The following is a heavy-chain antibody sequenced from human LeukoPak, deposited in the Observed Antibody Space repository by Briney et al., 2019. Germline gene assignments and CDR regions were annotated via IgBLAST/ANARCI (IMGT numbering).Heavy chain of an antibody. V-gene: IGHV4-59*11. Sequence: SETLSLTCTVSGGSISSHYWSWIRQPPGKGLEWIGYIYYSGSANYNPSLKSRVTISVDTSKNQFSLKLSSVTAADTAVYYCARVADYYDSSGPPWFDPWGQGTLVTVSS. CDR1: GGSISSHY. CDR3: ARVADYYDSSGPPWFDP. CDR2: IYYSGSA. D-gene: IGHD3-22*01. J-gene: IGHJ5*02.